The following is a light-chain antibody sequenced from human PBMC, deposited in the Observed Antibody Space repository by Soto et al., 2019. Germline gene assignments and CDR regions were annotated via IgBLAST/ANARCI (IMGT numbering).Light chain of an antibody. V-gene: IGKV3-20*01. CDR1: QSVTGSD. Sequence: EIVVTQSPGTLSLSPGERATLSCTASQSVTGSDLAWYQQKAGHAPRLLMYGASSRATGIPDRFSGSGSGTDFTLTISRLEPEDFAVYYCQEYGSSRTFGQGTKVEIK. J-gene: IGKJ1*01. CDR3: QEYGSSRT. CDR2: GAS.